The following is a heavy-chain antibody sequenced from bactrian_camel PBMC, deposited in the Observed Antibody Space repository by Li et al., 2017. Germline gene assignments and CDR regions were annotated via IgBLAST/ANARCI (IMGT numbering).Heavy chain of an antibody. CDR3: YTLLTKSWLRRTTCEVEH. Sequence: VQLVESGGGLVQPGGSLRLSCAASGFTFSSSTMTWVRQAPGKGIEWVSTISSAGRTYYADSVKGRFTVSRDNAKNTVYLQMNSLKPEDTAMYYCYTLLTKSWLRRTTCEVEHWGQGTQVTVS. CDR1: GFTFSSST. CDR2: ISSAGRT. J-gene: IGHJ4*01. D-gene: IGHD2*01. V-gene: IGHV3S10*01.